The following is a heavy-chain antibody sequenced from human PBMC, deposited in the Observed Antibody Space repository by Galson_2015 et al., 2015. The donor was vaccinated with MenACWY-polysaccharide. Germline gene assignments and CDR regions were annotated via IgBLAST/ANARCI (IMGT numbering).Heavy chain of an antibody. CDR3: ASGDCINGLCQPGFRLGMDV. V-gene: IGHV4-59*01. Sequence: ETLSLTCTVSGVSMWSYYWSWIRQAPGPGLEWIGYVHQNGATVYNPSLESRVSISVDALKNQFSLRLSSVTAADTALYHCASGDCINGLCQPGFRLGMDVWGQGTTVTVS. J-gene: IGHJ6*02. CDR1: GVSMWSYY. D-gene: IGHD2-8*01. CDR2: VHQNGAT.